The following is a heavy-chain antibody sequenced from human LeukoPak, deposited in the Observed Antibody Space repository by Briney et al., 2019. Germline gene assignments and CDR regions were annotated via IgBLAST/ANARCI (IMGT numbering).Heavy chain of an antibody. CDR2: ISGSGGST. Sequence: GGSLRPSCAASGFTFSSYAMSWVRQAPGKGLEWVSAISGSGGSTIFADSVKGRFTISRDNSKNTLYLQMNSLRAEDTAVYYCAKDVALWFMGAFDIWGQGTMVTVSS. CDR1: GFTFSSYA. D-gene: IGHD3-10*01. J-gene: IGHJ3*02. V-gene: IGHV3-23*01. CDR3: AKDVALWFMGAFDI.